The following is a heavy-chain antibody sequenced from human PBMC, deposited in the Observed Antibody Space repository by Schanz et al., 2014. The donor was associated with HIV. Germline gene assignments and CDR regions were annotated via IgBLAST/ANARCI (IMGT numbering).Heavy chain of an antibody. CDR1: GGTFSSYA. CDR3: ASGRFDTVIWWGDAFLI. Sequence: QVQLVQSGAEVKKSGSSVKVSCKASGGTFSSYAINWVRQAPGQGLEWMGGIIPIFGTANYAQKFQGRVTITADESTSTAYMELRSLRSEDTAVYYCASGRFDTVIWWGDAFLIWGRGTMVTVSS. D-gene: IGHD5-18*01. V-gene: IGHV1-69*01. CDR2: IIPIFGTA. J-gene: IGHJ3*02.